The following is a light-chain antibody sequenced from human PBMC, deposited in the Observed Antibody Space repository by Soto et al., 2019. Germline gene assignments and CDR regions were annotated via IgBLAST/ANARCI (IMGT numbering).Light chain of an antibody. Sequence: EIVLTQSPGTLSLSPWERATLSCRASQSVSNNYLAWYQQKPGQAPRLLIYGASNRATGIPDRFSGSGSGTDFTLTISRLEPADFAVYYCQQYGSSSWTFGQGTKVDIK. J-gene: IGKJ1*01. V-gene: IGKV3-20*01. CDR3: QQYGSSSWT. CDR1: QSVSNNY. CDR2: GAS.